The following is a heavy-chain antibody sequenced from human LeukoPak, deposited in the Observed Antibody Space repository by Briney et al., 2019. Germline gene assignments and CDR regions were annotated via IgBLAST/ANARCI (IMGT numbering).Heavy chain of an antibody. CDR1: GFTFDDYA. J-gene: IGHJ4*02. CDR2: ISWNSGSI. Sequence: PGGSLRLSCAASGFTFDDYAMHWVRQAPGKGLEWVSGISWNSGSIGYADSVKGRFTIFRDNAKNSLYLQMNSLRAEDTALYYCAKARLYSSLDYWGQGTLVTVSS. D-gene: IGHD6-13*01. V-gene: IGHV3-9*01. CDR3: AKARLYSSLDY.